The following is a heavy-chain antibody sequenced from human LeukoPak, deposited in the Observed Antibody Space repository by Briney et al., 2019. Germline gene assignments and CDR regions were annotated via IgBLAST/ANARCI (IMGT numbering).Heavy chain of an antibody. J-gene: IGHJ4*02. CDR2: MNPNSGNT. CDR3: LRAAMVRGVIPFDY. CDR1: GYTFTGYY. Sequence: GASVKVSCKASGYTFTGYYMHWVRQATGQGLEWMGWMNPNSGNTGYAQKFQGRVTMTRNTSISTAYMELSSLRSEDTAVYYCLRAAMVRGVIPFDYWGQGTLVTVSS. V-gene: IGHV1-8*02. D-gene: IGHD3-10*01.